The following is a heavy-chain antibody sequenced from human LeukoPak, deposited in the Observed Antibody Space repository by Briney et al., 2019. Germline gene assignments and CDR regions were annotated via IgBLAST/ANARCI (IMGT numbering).Heavy chain of an antibody. D-gene: IGHD5-18*01. CDR2: IGNDGSDT. V-gene: IGHV3-74*01. J-gene: IGHJ4*02. CDR1: RFTFSSYW. Sequence: PGGSLRLSCAASRFTFSSYWFHWVRQAPGKGLVWVSRIGNDGSDTIYADSVKGRFTISRDNSKNTLYLQMNSLRVEDTAVYYCAKDWGYTTMVSYYFDYWGQGALVTVSS. CDR3: AKDWGYTTMVSYYFDY.